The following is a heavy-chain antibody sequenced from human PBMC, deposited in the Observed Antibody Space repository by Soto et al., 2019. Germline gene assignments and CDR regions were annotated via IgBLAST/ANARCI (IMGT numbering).Heavy chain of an antibody. CDR3: ARLGAYYQSLAP. J-gene: IGHJ5*02. CDR1: GGSMVRYY. D-gene: IGHD2-21*01. V-gene: IGHV4-59*08. CDR2: IYYAGST. Sequence: SETLSLTCTVSGGSMVRYYWSWIGQPPGRGLEWIGFIYYAGSTKYNPSLNSRVTISVDTSKNQFSLTVTSVTAADTAVYYCARLGAYYQSLAPWGPGTLVTVSS.